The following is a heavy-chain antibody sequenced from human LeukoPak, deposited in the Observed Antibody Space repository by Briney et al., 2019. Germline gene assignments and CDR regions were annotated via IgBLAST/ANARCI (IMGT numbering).Heavy chain of an antibody. Sequence: SVKVSCKASGGTFSSYAISWVRQAPGQGLEWMGRIIPILGIANCAQKFQGRVTITADKSTSTAYMELSSLRSEDTAVYYCARGGLLWFGETRPFDYWGQGTLVTVSS. D-gene: IGHD3-10*01. CDR3: ARGGLLWFGETRPFDY. J-gene: IGHJ4*02. V-gene: IGHV1-69*04. CDR2: IIPILGIA. CDR1: GGTFSSYA.